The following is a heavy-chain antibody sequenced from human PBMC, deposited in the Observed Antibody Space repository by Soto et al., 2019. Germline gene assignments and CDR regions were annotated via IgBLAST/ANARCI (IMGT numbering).Heavy chain of an antibody. CDR2: ISSSGSTI. CDR3: ARAPYCSGGSCYGGAFDI. V-gene: IGHV3-11*01. Sequence: GGSLRLSCAASGFTFSDYYMSWIRQAPGKGLEWVSYISSSGSTIYYADSVKGRFTISRDNAKNSLYLQMNSLRAEDTAVYYCARAPYCSGGSCYGGAFDIWGQGTMVTVSS. D-gene: IGHD2-15*01. CDR1: GFTFSDYY. J-gene: IGHJ3*02.